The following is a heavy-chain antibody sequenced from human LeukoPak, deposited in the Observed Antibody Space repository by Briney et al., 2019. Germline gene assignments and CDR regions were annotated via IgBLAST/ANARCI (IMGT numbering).Heavy chain of an antibody. CDR1: GYSISSGYY. J-gene: IGHJ4*02. Sequence: SETLSLTCAVFGYSISSGYYWGWIRQPPGKGLEWIGSIYHSGSTYYNPSLKSRVTISVDTSKNQFSLKLSSVTAADTAVYYCARPNEGYWGQGTLVTVSS. CDR3: ARPNEGY. V-gene: IGHV4-38-2*01. CDR2: IYHSGST. D-gene: IGHD2-8*01.